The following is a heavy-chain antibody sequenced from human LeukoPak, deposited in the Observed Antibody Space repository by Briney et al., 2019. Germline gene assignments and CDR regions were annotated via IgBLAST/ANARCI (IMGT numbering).Heavy chain of an antibody. J-gene: IGHJ4*02. CDR3: ARLSSSWYEEAYYFDY. CDR2: MNPNSGNT. Sequence: GASVKVSCKASGYTFTSYDINWVRQATGQGLEWMGWMNPNSGNTGYAQKFQGRVTMTRNTSISTAYMELSSLRSEDTAVYYCARLSSSWYEEAYYFDYWGQGTLVTVSS. D-gene: IGHD6-13*01. V-gene: IGHV1-8*01. CDR1: GYTFTSYD.